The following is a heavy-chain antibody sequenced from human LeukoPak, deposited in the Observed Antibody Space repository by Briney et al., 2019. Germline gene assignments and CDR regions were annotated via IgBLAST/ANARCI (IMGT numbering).Heavy chain of an antibody. J-gene: IGHJ3*02. Sequence: NPSETLSLTCSVSGDSISLSFYYWGWIRQPPGKALEWIGSVYYSGTTSYNPSLKSRVTISVDMSKNHFSLRLSSVTAADTAVYYCERVTQDIVVVVAAPPLGGDAFDIWGQGTMVTVSS. D-gene: IGHD2-15*01. CDR2: VYYSGTT. CDR1: GDSISLSFYY. CDR3: ERVTQDIVVVVAAPPLGGDAFDI. V-gene: IGHV4-39*07.